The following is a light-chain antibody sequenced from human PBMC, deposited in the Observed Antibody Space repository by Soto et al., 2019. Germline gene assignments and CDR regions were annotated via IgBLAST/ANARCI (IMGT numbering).Light chain of an antibody. V-gene: IGKV2-28*01. CDR1: QSLLHSDGYNH. CDR3: IQSLPSLT. J-gene: IGKJ4*01. CDR2: LSS. Sequence: VMTQSPLSLPVTPGEPASISCRSSQSLLHSDGYNHLDWYLQKPGQSPQLLIYLSSHRDSGVPDRFSGSGSGTEFTLKISRVEAEDVGVYYCIQSLPSLTFGGVPTVEIK.